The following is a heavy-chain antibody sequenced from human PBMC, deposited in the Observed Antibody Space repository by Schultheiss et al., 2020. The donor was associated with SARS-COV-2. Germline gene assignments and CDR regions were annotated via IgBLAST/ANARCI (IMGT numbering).Heavy chain of an antibody. V-gene: IGHV2-5*02. CDR1: SLTTSGVG. Sequence: SLTTSGVGVGWIRQPPGKALEWLALIYWDDNKRYSPSLKSRLTITKDTSKNQVVLTMTNMDPVDTATYYCAHTLVVVTGDAFDIWGQGTMVTVSS. D-gene: IGHD2-21*02. J-gene: IGHJ3*02. CDR2: IYWDDNK. CDR3: AHTLVVVTGDAFDI.